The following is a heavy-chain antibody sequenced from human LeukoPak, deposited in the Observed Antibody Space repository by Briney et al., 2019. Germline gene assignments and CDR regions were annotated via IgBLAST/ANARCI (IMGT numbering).Heavy chain of an antibody. J-gene: IGHJ5*02. CDR1: GGAISSGDYY. V-gene: IGHV4-30-4*08. CDR2: IYYSGST. D-gene: IGHD2-2*01. CDR3: ARDLLYCSSTSCHNNWFDP. Sequence: SETLSLTCTVSGGAISSGDYYWSWIRQPPGKGLEWIGYIYYSGSTYYNPSLKSRVTISVDTSKNQFSLKLSSVTAADTAVYYCARDLLYCSSTSCHNNWFDPWGQGTLVTVSS.